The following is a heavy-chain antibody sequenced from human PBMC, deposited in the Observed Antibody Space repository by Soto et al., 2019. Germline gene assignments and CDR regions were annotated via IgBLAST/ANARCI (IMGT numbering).Heavy chain of an antibody. CDR1: GESFNDYF. CDR2: VHHTGTS. D-gene: IGHD6-13*01. Sequence: QVALQQWGAGLLKPSQTLSLTCAVYGESFNDYFWTWIRQSPGGGLEWLAEVHHTGTSYYNPSLTRRLAVSVDNSSNQSSLNLTSLTAADTATYYCARRKDSSRYFYGMDVWGQGTTVVVSS. J-gene: IGHJ6*02. V-gene: IGHV4-34*02. CDR3: ARRKDSSRYFYGMDV.